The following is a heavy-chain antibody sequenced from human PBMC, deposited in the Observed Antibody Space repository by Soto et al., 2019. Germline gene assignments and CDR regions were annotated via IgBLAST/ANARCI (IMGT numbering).Heavy chain of an antibody. Sequence: QVQLQEAGPGMVKPSEPLSLTCTVPGGSIPGSYGSWIRKPPGRGLEWIGYVYYTGSTTYNPSLKSRVTMSVDSSKSQFSLRLTSVTAADTAIYYCARSVPPRWLQFGYWGRGSLVTVSS. CDR3: ARSVPPRWLQFGY. J-gene: IGHJ4*02. V-gene: IGHV4-59*01. CDR1: GGSIPGSY. D-gene: IGHD6-19*01. CDR2: VYYTGST.